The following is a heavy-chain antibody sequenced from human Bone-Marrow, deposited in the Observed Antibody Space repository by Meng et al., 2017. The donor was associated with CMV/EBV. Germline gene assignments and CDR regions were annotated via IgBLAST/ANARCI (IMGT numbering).Heavy chain of an antibody. V-gene: IGHV3-7*01. J-gene: IGHJ4*02. CDR1: GFTFSSYW. Sequence: GGSLRLSCAASGFTFSSYWMSWVRQAPGKGLEWVANIKQDGSEKYYVDSVKGRFTISRDNAKNSLYLQMNSLRAEDTAVYYCARDYLAFISGPFDYWGQGTLVTVSS. CDR2: IKQDGSEK. D-gene: IGHD6-19*01. CDR3: ARDYLAFISGPFDY.